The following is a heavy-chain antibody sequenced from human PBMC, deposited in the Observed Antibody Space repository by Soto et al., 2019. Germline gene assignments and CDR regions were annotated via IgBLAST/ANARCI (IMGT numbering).Heavy chain of an antibody. Sequence: QVQLVQSGAEVKKPGASVKVSCKASGYSFTSYYMHWVRQAPGQGPEWMGIINPSDGSTRYAQKFQGRVTMTMDTSTSTVYMEVSSLRSEDTAVYYCARGYGSGSYYDHWGQGTLVTVSS. CDR1: GYSFTSYY. CDR3: ARGYGSGSYYDH. J-gene: IGHJ4*02. D-gene: IGHD3-10*01. V-gene: IGHV1-46*01. CDR2: INPSDGST.